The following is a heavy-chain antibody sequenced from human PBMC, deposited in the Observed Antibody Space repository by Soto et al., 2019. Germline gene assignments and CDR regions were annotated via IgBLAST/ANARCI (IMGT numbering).Heavy chain of an antibody. CDR2: IKQYGSEK. D-gene: IGHD5-12*01. V-gene: IGHV3-7*05. CDR1: GFTFNDYW. CDR3: ARGWGGYGGAFDY. J-gene: IGHJ4*02. Sequence: EVQLVESGGGLVQPGGSLRLSCAASGFTFNDYWMIWVRQAPGKGLEWVANIKQYGSEKYYVDSVKGRFTISRDNAKNSVYLQMNSLRAEDTAVYYCARGWGGYGGAFDYWGQGTLVTVSS.